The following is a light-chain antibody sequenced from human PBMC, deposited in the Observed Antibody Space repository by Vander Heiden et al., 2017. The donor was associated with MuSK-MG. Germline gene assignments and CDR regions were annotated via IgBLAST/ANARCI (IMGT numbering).Light chain of an antibody. Sequence: DIVMTQSPDSLAVSLGERATINCKSSQSVLSSSNNKNYLAWYQQKPGQPPRLLISWASTRESGVPDRFSGSGSGTDFTLTISSLQAEDVAVYYCQQDDSTPRTFGQGTKVEIK. V-gene: IGKV4-1*01. J-gene: IGKJ1*01. CDR2: WAS. CDR1: QSVLSSSNNKNY. CDR3: QQDDSTPRT.